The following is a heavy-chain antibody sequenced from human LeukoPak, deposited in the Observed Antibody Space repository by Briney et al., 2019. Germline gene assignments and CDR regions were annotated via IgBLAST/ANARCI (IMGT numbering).Heavy chain of an antibody. CDR3: AREGYYDSSGYSIRFSY. J-gene: IGHJ4*02. CDR2: INSDGRTT. D-gene: IGHD3-22*01. CDR1: EFTFSSYW. Sequence: GGSLRLSCEASEFTFSSYWMHWVCQAPGKGLVWVSRINSDGRTTIYADSVKGRFTIPRDNAKNTLYLQMNSLRAEDTAVYYCAREGYYDSSGYSIRFSYWGQGTLVTVSS. V-gene: IGHV3-74*01.